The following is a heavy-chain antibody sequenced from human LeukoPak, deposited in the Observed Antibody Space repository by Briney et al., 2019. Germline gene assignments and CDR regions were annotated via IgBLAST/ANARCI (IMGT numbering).Heavy chain of an antibody. D-gene: IGHD6-13*01. CDR3: ARTYSSTYGMDV. CDR1: GFTFSSYW. J-gene: IGHJ6*02. CDR2: INSDGSST. V-gene: IGHV3-74*01. Sequence: GGPLRLSCAASGFTFSSYWMHWVRQAPGKGLVWVSRINSDGSSTSYADSVKGRFTISRDNAKNTLYLQMNSLRAEDTAVYYCARTYSSTYGMDVWGQGTTVTVSS.